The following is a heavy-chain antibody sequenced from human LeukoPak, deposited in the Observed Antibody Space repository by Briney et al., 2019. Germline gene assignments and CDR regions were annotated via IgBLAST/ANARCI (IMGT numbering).Heavy chain of an antibody. CDR1: GGSISSYY. CDR3: VRSSSWLFYFDY. V-gene: IGHV4-59*01. D-gene: IGHD6-13*01. CDR2: IYYSGST. J-gene: IGHJ4*02. Sequence: SETLSLTCTVSGGSISSYYWSWIRQPPGKGLEWIGYIYYSGSTNYNPSLKSRVTISVDTSKNQFSLKLSSVTAADTAVYYCVRSSSWLFYFDYWGQGTLVTVSS.